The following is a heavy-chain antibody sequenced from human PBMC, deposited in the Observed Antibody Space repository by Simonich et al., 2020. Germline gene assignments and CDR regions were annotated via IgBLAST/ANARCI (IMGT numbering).Heavy chain of an antibody. D-gene: IGHD1-26*01. CDR2: ICYSGST. J-gene: IGHJ6*02. Sequence: QVQLQESGPGLVKPSETLSLTCTVSGGSISRYYWRWIRQPPGKVLEWIGYICYSGSTNYNPSLKSRVTISVDTSKNQFSLKLSSVTAADTAVYYCARSLGYYYYYYGMDVWGQGTTVTVSS. CDR1: GGSISRYY. CDR3: ARSLGYYYYYYGMDV. V-gene: IGHV4-59*08.